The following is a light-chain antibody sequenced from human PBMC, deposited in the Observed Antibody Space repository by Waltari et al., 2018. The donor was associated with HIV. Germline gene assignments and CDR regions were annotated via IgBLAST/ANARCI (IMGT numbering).Light chain of an antibody. V-gene: IGLV2-18*01. CDR3: CLYRSGSYI. J-gene: IGLJ1*01. Sequence: QAALTQPPSVSKSLGQSVTISCTGTSSDIGTYTDVSWYQQRAGTAPRLLIYDVSTRPSGVSDRFSGSKSRNTASLIITGLQAEDEADYYCCLYRSGSYIFGSGTRLTVL. CDR1: SSDIGTYTD. CDR2: DVS.